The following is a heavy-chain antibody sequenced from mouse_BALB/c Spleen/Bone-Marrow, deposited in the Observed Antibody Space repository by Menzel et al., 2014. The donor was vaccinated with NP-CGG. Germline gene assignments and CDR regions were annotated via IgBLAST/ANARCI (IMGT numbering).Heavy chain of an antibody. CDR3: VRSDGDINFHFRL. J-gene: IGHJ3*02. D-gene: IGHD2-13*01. CDR1: GFSLSSYP. Sequence: LEESGGRLVTPGTPLTLTCTASGFSLSSYPMGWVRQAPGKGLEYIGIINTNNHIYYASWAKGRFTISKTSTTVDLKMTSLTTEDTATYFCVRSDGDINFHFRLWGQGTLVTVS. V-gene: IGHV5-17*01. CDR2: INTNNHI.